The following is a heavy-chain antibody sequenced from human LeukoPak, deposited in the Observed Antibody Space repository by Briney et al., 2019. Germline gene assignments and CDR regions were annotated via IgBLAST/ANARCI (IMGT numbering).Heavy chain of an antibody. Sequence: ASVKVSCKASGYKFTDDYMQWVRQAPGQGREFMGWINPDSGFTNYTQKFKGRVTMTRDTSISTAYLEVRSLTSDDTAVYYCAPTAEAYTSWWKVWGQGTLVTVSS. J-gene: IGHJ4*02. CDR1: GYKFTDDY. CDR3: APTAEAYTSWWKV. V-gene: IGHV1-2*02. CDR2: INPDSGFT. D-gene: IGHD3-16*01.